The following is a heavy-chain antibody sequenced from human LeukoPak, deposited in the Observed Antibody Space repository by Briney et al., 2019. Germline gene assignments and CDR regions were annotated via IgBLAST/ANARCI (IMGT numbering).Heavy chain of an antibody. J-gene: IGHJ5*02. V-gene: IGHV4-34*01. CDR1: GGSVSVYY. CDR2: INHSGST. CDR3: ERAVEAAGRKGSGRSWFDP. D-gene: IGHD6-13*01. Sequence: SETLSLTCAVYGGSVSVYYWSWIRQPPGNGLEWIGEINHSGSTNYNPSLKSRVTLSVDTSKNQFSLTLSSVTAADTAVYSCERAVEAAGRKGSGRSWFDPCGQGTLVTVSS.